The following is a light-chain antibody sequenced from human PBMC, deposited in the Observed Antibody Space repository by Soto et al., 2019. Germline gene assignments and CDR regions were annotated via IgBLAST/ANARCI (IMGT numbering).Light chain of an antibody. V-gene: IGLV2-8*01. CDR1: SSDVGGYNY. CDR2: EVN. J-gene: IGLJ3*02. CDR3: KSYTGINNWV. Sequence: QSALTQPPSASGSPGQSVTISCTGTSSDVGGYNYVSWYQQHPGKAPKVMIYEVNNRPSGVPDRFSGSKSGNTASLTISGLQAEDEADYYCKSYTGINNWVFGGGTQLTVL.